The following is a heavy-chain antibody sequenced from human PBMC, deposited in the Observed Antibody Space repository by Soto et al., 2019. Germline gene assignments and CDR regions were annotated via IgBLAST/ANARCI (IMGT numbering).Heavy chain of an antibody. V-gene: IGHV4-61*01. CDR2: IYYSGST. J-gene: IGHJ5*02. D-gene: IGHD2-8*01. Sequence: PSETLSLTCTVSGGSVSSGSYYWSWIRQPPGKGLEWIGYIYYSGSTNCNPSLKSRVTISVDTSKNQFSLKLSSVTAADTAVYYCARAPIYCTNGVCYLENNWFDHWGQGTLVTVSS. CDR1: GGSVSSGSYY. CDR3: ARAPIYCTNGVCYLENNWFDH.